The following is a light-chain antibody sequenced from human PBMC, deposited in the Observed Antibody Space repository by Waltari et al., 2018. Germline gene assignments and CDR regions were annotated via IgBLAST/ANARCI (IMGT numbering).Light chain of an antibody. J-gene: IGLJ3*02. CDR2: GST. V-gene: IGLV1-40*01. CDR1: GSNIGAGYD. Sequence: QSVLTQPPSVSGAPGQRVTISCTGSGSNIGAGYDVHWYQQLPRAAPKLLIYGSTRRPLGVPDRFVGSTSGTSASLAITGLQAEDEADYYCQSYDTSRRVVFGGGTKLTVL. CDR3: QSYDTSRRVV.